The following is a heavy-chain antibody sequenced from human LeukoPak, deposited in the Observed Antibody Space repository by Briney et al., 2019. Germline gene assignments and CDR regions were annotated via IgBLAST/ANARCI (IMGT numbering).Heavy chain of an antibody. V-gene: IGHV1-69*05. CDR3: ARVEEQWLVGRGFDP. CDR2: IIPIFGTA. Sequence: AASVKVSCKASGGTFSSYAISWVRQAPGQGLEWMGGIIPIFGTANYAQKFQGRVTITTDESTSTAYMELSSLRSEDTAVYYCARVEEQWLVGRGFDPWGQGTLVTVSS. CDR1: GGTFSSYA. J-gene: IGHJ5*02. D-gene: IGHD6-19*01.